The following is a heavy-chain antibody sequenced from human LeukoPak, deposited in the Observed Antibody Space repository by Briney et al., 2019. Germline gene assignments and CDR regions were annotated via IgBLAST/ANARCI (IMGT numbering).Heavy chain of an antibody. CDR3: ARHRAARLRHYYYYYYMDV. Sequence: PSETLSLTCTVSGGSISSYYWSWIRQPPGKGLEWIGYIYTSGSTNYNPSLKSRVTISVDTSKNQFSLKLSSVTAADTAVYYCARHRAARLRHYYYYYYMDVWGKGTTVTVSS. J-gene: IGHJ6*03. CDR2: IYTSGST. D-gene: IGHD6-6*01. V-gene: IGHV4-4*09. CDR1: GGSISSYY.